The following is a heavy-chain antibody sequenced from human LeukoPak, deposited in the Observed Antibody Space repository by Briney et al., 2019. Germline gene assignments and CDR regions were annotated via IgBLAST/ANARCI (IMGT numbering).Heavy chain of an antibody. J-gene: IGHJ4*02. D-gene: IGHD3-22*01. CDR2: FDPEDGET. Sequence: ASVKVSCKVSGYTLTELSMHWVRQAPGKGLEWMGGFDPEDGETIYAQKFQGRVTITEDTSTDTAYMELSSLRSEDTAVYYCATVKNIVVVNLPFDYWGQGTLVTVSS. CDR3: ATVKNIVVVNLPFDY. V-gene: IGHV1-24*01. CDR1: GYTLTELS.